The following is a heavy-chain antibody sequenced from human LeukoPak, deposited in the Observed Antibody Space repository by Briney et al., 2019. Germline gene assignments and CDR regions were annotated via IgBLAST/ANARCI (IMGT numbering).Heavy chain of an antibody. D-gene: IGHD6-13*01. V-gene: IGHV4-59*01. CDR3: ARGTPFEAAVDFQH. CDR1: GGSISSYY. J-gene: IGHJ1*01. CDR2: IYYSGST. Sequence: PSETLSLTCTVSGGSISSYYWSWIRQPPGKGLEWIGYIYYSGSTNYNPPLKSRVTISVDTSKNQFSLKLSSVTAADTAVYYCARGTPFEAAVDFQHWGQGTLVTVSS.